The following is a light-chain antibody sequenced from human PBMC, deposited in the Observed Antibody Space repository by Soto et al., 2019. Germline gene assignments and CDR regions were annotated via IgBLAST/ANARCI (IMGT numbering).Light chain of an antibody. CDR3: QSYDDGLSGSV. V-gene: IGLV1-40*01. Sequence: QSVLTQPPSVSGAPGQRVTISCTGTSSNIGAGYAVHWYQQLPGTAPKLLIYNNDNRPSGVPDRISASNFGTSASLAITGLQAEDEAHYYCQSYDDGLSGSVFGGGTKLTVL. J-gene: IGLJ2*01. CDR1: SSNIGAGYA. CDR2: NND.